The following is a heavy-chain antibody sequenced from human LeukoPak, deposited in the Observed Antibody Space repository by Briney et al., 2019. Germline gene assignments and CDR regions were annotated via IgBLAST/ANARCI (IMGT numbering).Heavy chain of an antibody. CDR1: GFTFRNYA. J-gene: IGHJ4*02. Sequence: AGGSLRLSCAASGFTFRNYAMSWVRQAPGKGLEWVSVISGSGASTDYADSVKGRFTISRDNSKSTLYLQMSTLRGEDTAVYHCSAGGSYYLLDYWGQGTLVTVSS. CDR2: ISGSGAST. D-gene: IGHD3-16*01. CDR3: SAGGSYYLLDY. V-gene: IGHV3-23*01.